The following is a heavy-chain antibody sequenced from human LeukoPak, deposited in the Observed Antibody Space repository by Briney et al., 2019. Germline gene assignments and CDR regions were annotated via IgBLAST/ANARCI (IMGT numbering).Heavy chain of an antibody. Sequence: GGSLRLSCAASGFTFSSYFMNWVRQAPGKGLEWVSYISSSSSTIYYADSVKGRFTISRDNAKNSLYLQMNSLRAEDTAVYYCARDEIAGNYYGMDVWGQGTTVTASS. J-gene: IGHJ6*02. CDR3: ARDEIAGNYYGMDV. V-gene: IGHV3-48*01. CDR2: ISSSSSTI. CDR1: GFTFSSYF. D-gene: IGHD3-22*01.